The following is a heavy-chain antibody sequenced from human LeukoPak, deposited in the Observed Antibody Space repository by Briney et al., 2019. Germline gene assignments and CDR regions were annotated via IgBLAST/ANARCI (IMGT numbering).Heavy chain of an antibody. D-gene: IGHD5-12*01. CDR1: GFTFSAYW. J-gene: IGHJ4*02. CDR2: IKSDERTT. Sequence: GGSLRLSCAASGFTFSAYWMHWVRHVPGKGPVWVSFIKSDERTTNYADSVKGRFTISRDNARNTVDLQMNNLRADDTAVYYCATGAKSGYEYWGQGTLVTVSS. V-gene: IGHV3-74*01. CDR3: ATGAKSGYEY.